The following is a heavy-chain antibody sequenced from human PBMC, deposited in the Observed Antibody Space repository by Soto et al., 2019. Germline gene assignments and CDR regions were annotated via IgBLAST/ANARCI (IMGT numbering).Heavy chain of an antibody. V-gene: IGHV1-3*01. CDR3: ARAPSIAVAGTRRVWFDP. D-gene: IGHD6-19*01. CDR2: INAGNGNT. Sequence: QVQLVQSGAEVKKPGASVKVSCKASGYTFTSYAMHWVRQAPGQRLEWMGWINAGNGNTKYSQKFQGRVTITRDTSASTAYMELSSLRSEDTAVYYCARAPSIAVAGTRRVWFDPWGQGTLVTVSS. J-gene: IGHJ5*02. CDR1: GYTFTSYA.